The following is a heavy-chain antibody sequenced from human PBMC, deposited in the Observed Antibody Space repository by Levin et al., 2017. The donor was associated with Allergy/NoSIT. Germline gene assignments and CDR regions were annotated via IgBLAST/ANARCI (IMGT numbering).Heavy chain of an antibody. CDR1: GFTLSVYS. V-gene: IGHV3-48*01. J-gene: IGHJ4*02. CDR2: ISSGSNTI. D-gene: IGHD2-8*01. CDR3: ARAAYCSSGVCHRYYFDY. Sequence: GESLKISCAASGFTLSVYSINWVRQAPGKGLEWVAYISSGSNTIYYADSVKGRFTISRDNAKNSLSLQMNSLRAEDTAVYYCARAAYCSSGVCHRYYFDYWGQGTLVTVSS.